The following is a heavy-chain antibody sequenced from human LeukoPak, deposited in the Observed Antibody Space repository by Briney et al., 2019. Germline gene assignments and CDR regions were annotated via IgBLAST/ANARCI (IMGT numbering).Heavy chain of an antibody. CDR2: IYYSGST. D-gene: IGHD3-22*01. CDR1: GGSISSSSYY. V-gene: IGHV4-39*07. CDR3: ARAGDSSGLSHDY. Sequence: SETLSLTCTVSGGSISSSSYYWGWIRQPPGKGLEWIGIIYYSGSTYYNPSLKSRVTISVDTSKNQFSLKLSSVTAADTAVYYCARAGDSSGLSHDYWGQGTLVTVSS. J-gene: IGHJ4*02.